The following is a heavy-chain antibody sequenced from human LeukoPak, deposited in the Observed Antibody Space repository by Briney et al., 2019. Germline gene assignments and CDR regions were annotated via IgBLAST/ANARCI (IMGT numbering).Heavy chain of an antibody. CDR1: GFTFSSYG. CDR3: AKAGEGITIFGVVITVSYYYGMDV. Sequence: GSLRLSCAASGFTFSSYGMHWVRQAPGKGLEWVAVISYDGSNKYYADSVKGRFTISRDNSKNTLYLQMNSLRAEDTAVYYCAKAGEGITIFGVVITVSYYYGMDVWGQGTTVTVSS. CDR2: ISYDGSNK. J-gene: IGHJ6*02. V-gene: IGHV3-30*18. D-gene: IGHD3-3*01.